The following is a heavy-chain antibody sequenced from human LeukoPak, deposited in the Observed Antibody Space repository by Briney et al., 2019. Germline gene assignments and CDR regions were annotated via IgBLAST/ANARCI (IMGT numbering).Heavy chain of an antibody. Sequence: GGSLRLSCAASGFTFSSYAMSWVRQAPGKGLEWVSAISGSGGSTYYADSVKGRFTISRDNSKNTLYLQMNSLRAEDTAVYYCAKVQDGSSWFAIDYWGQGTLVTVSS. V-gene: IGHV3-23*01. CDR1: GFTFSSYA. CDR2: ISGSGGST. D-gene: IGHD6-13*01. CDR3: AKVQDGSSWFAIDY. J-gene: IGHJ4*02.